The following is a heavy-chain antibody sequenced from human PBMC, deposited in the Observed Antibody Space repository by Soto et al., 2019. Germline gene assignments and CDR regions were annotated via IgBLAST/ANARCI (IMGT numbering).Heavy chain of an antibody. V-gene: IGHV3-15*07. J-gene: IGHJ5*01. CDR3: TIVSYFAPNPVRIDS. Sequence: GGSLRLSCAGSGVTFTTAWINWVRQAPGKGLEWVGRIKSKTGGGTPDFAAPVRGRFAISRDDSNSMVYLQMNSLKHEDTAVYYCTIVSYFAPNPVRIDSRALRTPVTVSS. D-gene: IGHD3-9*01. CDR2: IKSKTGGGTP. CDR1: GVTFTTAW.